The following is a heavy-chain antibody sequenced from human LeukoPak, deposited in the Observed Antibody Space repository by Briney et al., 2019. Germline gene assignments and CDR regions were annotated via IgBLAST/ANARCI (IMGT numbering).Heavy chain of an antibody. CDR3: ASWPGAWYGEDY. Sequence: GGSLRLSCAASGSTVSSNYVAWVRQPPGKGLEWVSVIFGGGGTYYAGSVRGRFTISRDNSQNTLFLQMNSLRAEDTAVYYCASWPGAWYGEDYWGQGARVTVSS. CDR1: GSTVSSNY. CDR2: IFGGGGT. J-gene: IGHJ4*02. V-gene: IGHV3-53*01. D-gene: IGHD3-10*01.